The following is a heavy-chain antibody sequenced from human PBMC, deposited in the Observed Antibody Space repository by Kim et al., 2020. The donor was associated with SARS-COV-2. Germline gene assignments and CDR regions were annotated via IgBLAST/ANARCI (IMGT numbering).Heavy chain of an antibody. CDR3: ARTTPNSRFFDF. D-gene: IGHD1-26*01. CDR1: GDSVSDNSTI. V-gene: IGHV6-1*01. J-gene: IGHJ4*02. CDR2: TYYRSEWRH. Sequence: SQTLSLTCAISGDSVSDNSTIWNWIRQSPSRGLEWLGRTYYRSEWRHDYAVSVKSRIIISPDTSKNQFSLQLNSLTPEDTAVYYCARTTPNSRFFDFCGQGTLVTVSS.